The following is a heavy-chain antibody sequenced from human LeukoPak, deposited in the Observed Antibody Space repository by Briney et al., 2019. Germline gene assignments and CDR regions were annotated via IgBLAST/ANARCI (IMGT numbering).Heavy chain of an antibody. J-gene: IGHJ6*03. CDR1: GFTFSSYA. CDR3: ARAGRQGYYYMDV. V-gene: IGHV3-23*01. CDR2: ISGSGGST. Sequence: GGSLRLSCAASGFTFSSYAMSWVRQAPGKGLEWVSAISGSGGSTYYADSVKGRFTISRDNSKNTLYLQMGSLRAEDMAVYYCARAGRQGYYYMDVWGKGTTVTVSS.